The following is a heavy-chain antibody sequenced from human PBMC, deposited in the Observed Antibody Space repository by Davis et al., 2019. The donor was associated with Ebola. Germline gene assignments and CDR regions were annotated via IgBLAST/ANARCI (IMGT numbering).Heavy chain of an antibody. V-gene: IGHV1-69*13. Sequence: SVKVSCKASGGTFSSYAVGWVRQAPGQGLEWMGGIIPMFRSPNYAQNFQGRVTITADEATRTAYMELSSLRSEDTAVYYCVRETRIAVAGPTFDFWGQGTLVTVSS. J-gene: IGHJ4*02. CDR3: VRETRIAVAGPTFDF. D-gene: IGHD6-19*01. CDR1: GGTFSSYA. CDR2: IIPMFRSP.